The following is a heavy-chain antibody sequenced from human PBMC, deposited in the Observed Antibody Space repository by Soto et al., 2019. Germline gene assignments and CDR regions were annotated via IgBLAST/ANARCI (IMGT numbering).Heavy chain of an antibody. CDR1: EDTFPGYY. J-gene: IGHJ5*02. V-gene: IGHV1-46*01. Sequence: ASVKVSCKASEDTFPGYYRHWVRPDPSPGLEWMDRINPSGGSTSYAQKFQGRFTMTKATSTSSVYMELSSLRSEDTAVYYCARAVFRGYTYCSRYNWFDPGCNGLLVT. D-gene: IGHD5-18*01. CDR3: ARAVFRGYTYCSRYNWFDP. CDR2: INPSGGST.